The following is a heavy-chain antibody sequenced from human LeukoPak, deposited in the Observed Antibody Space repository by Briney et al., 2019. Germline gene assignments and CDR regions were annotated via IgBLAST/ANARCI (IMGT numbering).Heavy chain of an antibody. Sequence: PSETLSLTCTVSGYSITSGYNWAWIRQPPGKVLEWIGSIYHSGSTNYNPSLKSRVTISVDTSKNQFSLKLSSVTAADTAVYYCARVHGDGYNLYYYYGMDVWGQGTTVTVSS. CDR1: GYSITSGYN. J-gene: IGHJ6*02. D-gene: IGHD5-24*01. CDR3: ARVHGDGYNLYYYYGMDV. V-gene: IGHV4-38-2*02. CDR2: IYHSGST.